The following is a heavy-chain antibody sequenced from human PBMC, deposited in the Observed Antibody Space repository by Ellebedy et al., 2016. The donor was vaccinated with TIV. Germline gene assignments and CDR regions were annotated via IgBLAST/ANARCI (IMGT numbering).Heavy chain of an antibody. D-gene: IGHD6-19*01. J-gene: IGHJ4*02. V-gene: IGHV3-53*01. CDR3: ARGGSYLLAGRYPKYLDY. CDR1: GFTVSSHY. Sequence: GESLKISXAVSGFTVSSHYMHWVRQAPGQGLEWVSVVYSGGGTNYADSVKGRFTISRDNSENTLYLQMNSLRAEDTAVYYCARGGSYLLAGRYPKYLDYWGQGTLVTVSS. CDR2: VYSGGGT.